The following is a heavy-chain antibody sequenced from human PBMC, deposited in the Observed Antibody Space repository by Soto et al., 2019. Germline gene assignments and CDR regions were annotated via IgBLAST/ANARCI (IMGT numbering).Heavy chain of an antibody. J-gene: IGHJ6*02. CDR3: AKDMKGYYYYYYGMDV. V-gene: IGHV3-9*01. Sequence: VQLVESGGGLVQPGRSLRLSCAASGFTFDDYAMHWVRQAPGKGLEWVSGISWNSGSIGYADSVKGRFTISRDNAKNSLYLQMNSLRAEDTALYYCAKDMKGYYYYYYGMDVWGQGTTVTVSS. CDR1: GFTFDDYA. CDR2: ISWNSGSI.